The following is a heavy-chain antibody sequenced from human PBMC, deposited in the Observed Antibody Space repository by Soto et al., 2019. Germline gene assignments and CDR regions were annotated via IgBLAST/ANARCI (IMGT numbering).Heavy chain of an antibody. J-gene: IGHJ6*01. CDR3: ARDYYDSSGYYPSLYYYYGMDV. CDR2: IIPIFGTA. Sequence: SVKVSCKASGGTFSSYAINWVRQAPGQGLEWMGGIIPIFGTANYAQKFQGRVTITADESTSTAYMELSSLRSEDTAVYYCARDYYDSSGYYPSLYYYYGMDVWGQGTTVTVSS. D-gene: IGHD3-22*01. V-gene: IGHV1-69*13. CDR1: GGTFSSYA.